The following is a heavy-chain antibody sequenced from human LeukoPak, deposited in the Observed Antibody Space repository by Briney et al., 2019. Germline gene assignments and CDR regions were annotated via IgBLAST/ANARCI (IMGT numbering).Heavy chain of an antibody. D-gene: IGHD1-26*01. J-gene: IGHJ4*02. Sequence: AGGSLRLSCAASGFTFDDYAMHWVRQAPGKGLEWVSGISWNSGSIGYADSVKGRFTISRDNAKNSLYLQMNSLRAEDTAVYYCAKGASGSYHTPYDYRGQGTLVTVSS. CDR3: AKGASGSYHTPYDY. CDR2: ISWNSGSI. V-gene: IGHV3-9*01. CDR1: GFTFDDYA.